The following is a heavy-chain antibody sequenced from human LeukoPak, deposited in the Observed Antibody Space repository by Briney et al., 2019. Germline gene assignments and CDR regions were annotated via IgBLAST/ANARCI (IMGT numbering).Heavy chain of an antibody. CDR2: ISYDGPNK. V-gene: IGHV3-30*18. CDR1: GFTFSDYY. Sequence: GGSLRLSCAASGFTFSDYYMSWIRQAPGKGLEWVAVISYDGPNKYYADTVKGRFTISRDNAKNSLYLQMNSLRAEDTAVYYCAELGITMIGGVWGKGTTVTISS. CDR3: AELGITMIGGV. D-gene: IGHD3-10*02. J-gene: IGHJ6*04.